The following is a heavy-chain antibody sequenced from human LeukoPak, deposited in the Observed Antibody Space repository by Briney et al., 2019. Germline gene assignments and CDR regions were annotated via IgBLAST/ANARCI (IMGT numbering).Heavy chain of an antibody. V-gene: IGHV3-53*01. D-gene: IGHD3-22*01. Sequence: GGSLRLSCAASGFTVSSNYMSWVRQGPGKGLEWVSLIYSDGSTFYADSVKGRFTISRDNSKNTLYLQMNSLRAEDTAVYYCARDGFSSGYPYDAFDIWGQRTMVTVSS. CDR3: ARDGFSSGYPYDAFDI. CDR1: GFTVSSNY. CDR2: IYSDGST. J-gene: IGHJ3*02.